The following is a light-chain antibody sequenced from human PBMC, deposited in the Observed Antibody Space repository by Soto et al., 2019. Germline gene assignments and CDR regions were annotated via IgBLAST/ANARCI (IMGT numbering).Light chain of an antibody. V-gene: IGKV1-39*01. Sequence: DIQMTQSPPXLSASVGDRVTVTCRSSQSISNYLNWYQQKPGKAPKLLIYGASNLQTGVPSRFRGSASGTDFTLTISSLQPEDFATYYCQQSYSTPKTFGQGTKVDI. CDR1: QSISNY. CDR2: GAS. CDR3: QQSYSTPKT. J-gene: IGKJ1*01.